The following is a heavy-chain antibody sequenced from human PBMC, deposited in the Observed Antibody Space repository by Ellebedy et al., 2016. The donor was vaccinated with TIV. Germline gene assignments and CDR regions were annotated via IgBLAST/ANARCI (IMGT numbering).Heavy chain of an antibody. D-gene: IGHD6-19*01. CDR1: GFTFRSYP. Sequence: GESLKISXAASGFTFRSYPMSWVRQDPGKGLEWVSYISGSGGSTYYTDSVKGRFTISRDSSRNTLYLQMNSLRAEDTAVYYCAKIRIRSVAGAGDFDFWGQGTLVTVSS. V-gene: IGHV3-23*01. J-gene: IGHJ4*02. CDR3: AKIRIRSVAGAGDFDF. CDR2: ISGSGGST.